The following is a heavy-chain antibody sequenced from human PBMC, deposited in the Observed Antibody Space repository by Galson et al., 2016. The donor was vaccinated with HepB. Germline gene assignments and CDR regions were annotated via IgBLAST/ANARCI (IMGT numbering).Heavy chain of an antibody. V-gene: IGHV4-39*01. CDR2: IYYSGST. J-gene: IGHJ4*02. CDR3: ARVRRYCSGGSCRHHFDY. Sequence: SETLSLTCTVSGGSISSHNSYWGWIRLPPGKGLEWIGSIYYSGSTYYNPSLKSRVTISVDTSKNQFSLKLSSVTAADTAVYYCARVRRYCSGGSCRHHFDYWGQGTLVTVSS. D-gene: IGHD2-15*01. CDR1: GGSISSHNSY.